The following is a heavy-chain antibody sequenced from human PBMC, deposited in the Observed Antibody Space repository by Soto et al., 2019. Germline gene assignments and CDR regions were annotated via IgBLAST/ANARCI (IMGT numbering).Heavy chain of an antibody. CDR1: GGTFSSYA. Sequence: SVKISCKASGGTFSSYAISWVRQAPGQGLEWMGGIIPIFGTANYAQKFQGRVTITADESTSTAYMELSSLRSEDMAVYYCARALELRLAFDIWGQGTMVTVSS. V-gene: IGHV1-69*13. D-gene: IGHD1-7*01. CDR2: IIPIFGTA. J-gene: IGHJ3*02. CDR3: ARALELRLAFDI.